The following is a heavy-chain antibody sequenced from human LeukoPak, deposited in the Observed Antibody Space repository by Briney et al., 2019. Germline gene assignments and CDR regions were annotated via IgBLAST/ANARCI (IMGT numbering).Heavy chain of an antibody. Sequence: GASVKVSCKASGYTFTSYAMHWVRQAPGQRLEWMGWINAGNGNTKYSQKFQGRVTITRDTSASTAYMELSSLRSEDTAVYYCARVLQPNSSGWAYYDYGMDVWGQGTTVTVSS. CDR2: INAGNGNT. J-gene: IGHJ6*02. CDR3: ARVLQPNSSGWAYYDYGMDV. CDR1: GYTFTSYA. D-gene: IGHD6-19*01. V-gene: IGHV1-3*01.